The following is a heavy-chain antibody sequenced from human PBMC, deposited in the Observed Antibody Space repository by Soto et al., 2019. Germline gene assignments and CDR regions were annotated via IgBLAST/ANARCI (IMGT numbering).Heavy chain of an antibody. CDR3: ARSFGVAAAGPFDY. CDR2: IYYSGST. J-gene: IGHJ4*02. CDR1: GGSISSGGYY. D-gene: IGHD6-13*01. V-gene: IGHV4-31*03. Sequence: SETLSLTCTVCGGSISSGGYYWSWIRQHPGKGLEWIGYIYYSGSTYYNPSLKSRVTISVDTSKNQFSLKLSSVTAADTAVYYSARSFGVAAAGPFDYWGQGTLVTVSS.